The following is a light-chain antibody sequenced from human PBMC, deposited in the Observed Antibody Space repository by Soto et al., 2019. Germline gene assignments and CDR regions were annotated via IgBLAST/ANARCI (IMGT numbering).Light chain of an antibody. V-gene: IGKV1-5*01. CDR2: DAS. Sequence: DIQMTQSPSSLSASVGDRATITCRASQSISNWLAWYQQKPGKAPTLLIYDASRLESGVPSRFSGSGSGTEFSLTISSLQAEDFATCYCQKYNCFWTFGQGTKVDI. CDR3: QKYNCFWT. CDR1: QSISNW. J-gene: IGKJ1*01.